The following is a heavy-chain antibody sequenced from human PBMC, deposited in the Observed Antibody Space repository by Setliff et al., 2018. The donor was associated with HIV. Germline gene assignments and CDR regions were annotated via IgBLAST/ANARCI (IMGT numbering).Heavy chain of an antibody. Sequence: SETLSLTCAVSGVSITSATYYWSWIRHSPGKGLEWIGYIDYSGSAFYNPSLKSRLTISRVTSKNQFSLRMKSVTAADTAVYYCAREGKTALVTKYFDYWGQGTMVTVSS. CDR3: AREGKTALVTKYFDY. J-gene: IGHJ4*03. V-gene: IGHV4-31*11. D-gene: IGHD5-18*01. CDR2: IDYSGSA. CDR1: GVSITSATYY.